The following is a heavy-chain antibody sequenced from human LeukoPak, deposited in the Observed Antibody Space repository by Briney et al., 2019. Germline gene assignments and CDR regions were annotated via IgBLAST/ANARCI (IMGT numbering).Heavy chain of an antibody. J-gene: IGHJ4*02. CDR2: IWYDGSKK. CDR3: ARDYGGFDY. CDR1: GFTFSNYG. D-gene: IGHD3-16*01. Sequence: GRSLRLSCAASGFTFSNYGMHWVRQAPGQGLEWVAVIWYDGSKKYYADSVKGRSTISRDNSKNTLYLQMNSLRAEDTAVYYCARDYGGFDYWGQGTLVTVSS. V-gene: IGHV3-33*01.